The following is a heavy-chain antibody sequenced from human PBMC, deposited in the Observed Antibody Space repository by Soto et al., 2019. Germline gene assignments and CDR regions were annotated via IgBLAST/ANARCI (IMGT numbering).Heavy chain of an antibody. CDR3: ARHPRYYDILTGYTTYYFDY. CDR1: GGSIGTYY. D-gene: IGHD3-9*01. V-gene: IGHV4-59*08. J-gene: IGHJ4*02. CDR2: IYYRGNT. Sequence: SETLSLTCTVSGGSIGTYYWSWIRQPPGKGLEWIGYIYYRGNTDYNPSLKSRVTISLDTPKNQFSLKLSSVTAADTAVYYCARHPRYYDILTGYTTYYFDYWGQGILVTVSS.